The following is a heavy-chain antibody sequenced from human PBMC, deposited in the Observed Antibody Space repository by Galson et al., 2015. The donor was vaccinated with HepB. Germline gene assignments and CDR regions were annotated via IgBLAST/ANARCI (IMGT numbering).Heavy chain of an antibody. CDR2: IIPIFGTA. Sequence: SVKVSCKASGGTFSSYAISWVRQAPGQGLEWMGGIIPIFGTANYAQKFQGRVTITADESTSTAYMELSSLRSEDTAVYYCARAKSSYQLLPYFDYWGQGTLVTVSS. D-gene: IGHD2-2*01. V-gene: IGHV1-69*13. CDR1: GGTFSSYA. CDR3: ARAKSSYQLLPYFDY. J-gene: IGHJ4*02.